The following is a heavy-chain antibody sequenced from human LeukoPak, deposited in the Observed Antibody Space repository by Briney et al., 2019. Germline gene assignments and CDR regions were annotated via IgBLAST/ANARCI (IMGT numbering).Heavy chain of an antibody. V-gene: IGHV4-34*01. D-gene: IGHD3-22*01. CDR1: GGSFSGYY. CDR2: INHSGST. Sequence: KPSETLSLTCAVYGGSFSGYYWSWIRQPPGKGLEWIGEINHSGSTNYNPSLKSRVTISVDTSKNQFSLKLSSVTAADTAVYYCARTAYYYDSSGYHYPFDYWGQGTLVTVSS. CDR3: ARTAYYYDSSGYHYPFDY. J-gene: IGHJ4*02.